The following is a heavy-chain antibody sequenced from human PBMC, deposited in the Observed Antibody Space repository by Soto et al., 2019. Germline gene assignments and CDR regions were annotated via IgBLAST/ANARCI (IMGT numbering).Heavy chain of an antibody. V-gene: IGHV1-69*04. D-gene: IGHD3-10*01. CDR1: GDTFNFYS. Sequence: QVQLVQSGAEVKRPGSSVKVSCKASGDTFNFYSINWVRQAPGLGLEWMGRVKPILSMSNYAQRFQGRVTMTADKSTSTAYMELSGLRSEDPAIYYCATSYGSGYRAFDFWGQGALVTVSS. CDR2: VKPILSMS. CDR3: ATSYGSGYRAFDF. J-gene: IGHJ4*02.